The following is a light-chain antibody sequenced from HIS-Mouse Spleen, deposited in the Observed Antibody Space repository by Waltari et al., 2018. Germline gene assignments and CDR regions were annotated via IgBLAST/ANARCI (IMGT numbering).Light chain of an antibody. CDR2: DVS. CDR1: SSDVGGYHY. J-gene: IGLJ3*02. CDR3: SSYTSSSTWV. Sequence: QSALTQPAPVSGSPGQSTTISCPGTSSDVGGYHYVSWYQQHPGKAPKLMIYDVSNRPSGVSNRFSGSKSGNTASLTISGLQAEDEADYYCSSYTSSSTWVFGGGTKLTVL. V-gene: IGLV2-14*03.